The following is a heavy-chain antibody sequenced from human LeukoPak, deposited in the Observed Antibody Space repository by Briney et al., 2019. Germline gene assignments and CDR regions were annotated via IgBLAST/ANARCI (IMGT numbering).Heavy chain of an antibody. J-gene: IGHJ6*03. CDR3: ARPSRNYDFWSGYYRAHYYMDV. CDR2: INHSGST. CDR1: GGSFSGYY. V-gene: IGHV4-34*01. Sequence: SETLSLTCAVYGGSFSGYYWSWIRQPPGKGLEWIGEINHSGSTNYNPSLKSRVTISVDTSKYQFSLKLSSVTAADTAVYYCARPSRNYDFWSGYYRAHYYMDVWGKGTTVTVSS. D-gene: IGHD3-3*01.